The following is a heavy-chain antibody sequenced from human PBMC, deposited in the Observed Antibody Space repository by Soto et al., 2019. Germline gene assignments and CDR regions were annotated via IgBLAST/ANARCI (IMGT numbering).Heavy chain of an antibody. Sequence: VASVKVSCKASGYTFTSYGISWVRQAPGQGIEWMGWISAYNGNTNYAQKLQGRVTMTTETSTSTAYMELRSLRSDDTAGYYCARISTVVEYYFDVWGQGTLVTVSS. CDR2: ISAYNGNT. CDR1: GYTFTSYG. J-gene: IGHJ4*02. V-gene: IGHV1-18*01. CDR3: ARISTVVEYYFDV. D-gene: IGHD2-15*01.